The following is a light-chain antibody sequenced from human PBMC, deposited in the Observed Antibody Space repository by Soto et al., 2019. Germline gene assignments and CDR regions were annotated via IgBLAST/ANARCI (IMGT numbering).Light chain of an antibody. CDR3: MQALQTPWT. Sequence: DIVMTQSPLSLPVTPGESASISCRSSQSLLHRNGYNYLDWYLQKPGQSPQVLIYLGSNRASGVPDRFSGSGSGTDFTLKISRVEAEDVWVYYCMQALQTPWTFGQGTKVEIK. CDR2: LGS. J-gene: IGKJ1*01. V-gene: IGKV2-28*01. CDR1: QSLLHRNGYNY.